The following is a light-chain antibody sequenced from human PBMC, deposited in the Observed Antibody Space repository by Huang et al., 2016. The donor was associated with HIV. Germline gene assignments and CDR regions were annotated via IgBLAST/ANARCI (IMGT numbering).Light chain of an antibody. Sequence: IVMSQSPATLSVSPGDSATLSCRANQTVNNKVAWFQQKVGQAPRLIIYSASVRAASICVPDRFVGRGSGTEFTLSITGVQSDDFVVYDCQQYNDWPWTFGQGTRV. J-gene: IGKJ1*01. CDR2: SAS. CDR3: QQYNDWPWT. CDR1: QTVNNK. V-gene: IGKV3D-15*01.